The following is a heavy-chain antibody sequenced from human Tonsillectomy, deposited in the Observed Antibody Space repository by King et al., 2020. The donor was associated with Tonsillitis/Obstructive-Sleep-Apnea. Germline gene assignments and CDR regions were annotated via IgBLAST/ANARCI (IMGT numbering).Heavy chain of an antibody. CDR2: ISGSGAST. CDR1: GFTFSSYA. V-gene: IGHV3-23*04. Sequence: EVQLVESGGGLVQPGGSLRLSCAASGFTFSSYAMSWVRQAPGKGLEWVSDISGSGASTYYAVSAKGRVTISRDNSKNTLYLQMNSLRADDTAVYYCATRGGATSFDYWGQGTLVTVSS. D-gene: IGHD5-12*01. J-gene: IGHJ4*02. CDR3: ATRGGATSFDY.